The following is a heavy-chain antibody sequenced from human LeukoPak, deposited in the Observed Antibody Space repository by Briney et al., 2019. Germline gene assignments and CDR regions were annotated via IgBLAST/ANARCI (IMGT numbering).Heavy chain of an antibody. CDR3: ARSPTYGDFWSGTRAWFDY. V-gene: IGHV1-69*05. CDR1: GGTFSSYA. D-gene: IGHD3-3*01. Sequence: SVKVSCKASGGTFSSYAISWVRQAPGQGLEWMGGIIPIFGTANYAQKFQGRVTITTDESTSTAYMELSSLRSEDTAVYYCARSPTYGDFWSGTRAWFDYWGQGTLVTVSS. CDR2: IIPIFGTA. J-gene: IGHJ4*02.